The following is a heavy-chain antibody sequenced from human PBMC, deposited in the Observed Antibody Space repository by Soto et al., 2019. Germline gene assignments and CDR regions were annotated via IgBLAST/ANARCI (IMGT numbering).Heavy chain of an antibody. CDR1: GGSISSYD. V-gene: IGHV4-59*08. CDR3: ARHKRVVVVPAAPGYMDV. J-gene: IGHJ6*03. D-gene: IGHD2-2*01. CDR2: IYYSGST. Sequence: SETLSLTCTVAGGSISSYDWSWIRQPPGKGLEWIGYIYYSGSTNYNPSLKSRVTISVDTSKNQFSLKLSSVTAADTAVYYCARHKRVVVVPAAPGYMDVWGKGTTVTSP.